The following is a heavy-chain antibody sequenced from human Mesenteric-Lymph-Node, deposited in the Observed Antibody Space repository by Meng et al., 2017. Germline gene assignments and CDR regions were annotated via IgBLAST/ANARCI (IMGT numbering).Heavy chain of an antibody. CDR2: IYPGDSDT. D-gene: IGHD1-26*01. V-gene: IGHV5-51*01. Sequence: GGSLRLSCKASGYSFTTYWIAWVRQMPGKGLEWMGIIYPGDSDTRYNPSFRGQVTISADKSISTAYLQWSSLKAADTAMYYCARHLDIVGATPFDPWGRGTQVTVSS. CDR1: GYSFTTYW. CDR3: ARHLDIVGATPFDP. J-gene: IGHJ5*02.